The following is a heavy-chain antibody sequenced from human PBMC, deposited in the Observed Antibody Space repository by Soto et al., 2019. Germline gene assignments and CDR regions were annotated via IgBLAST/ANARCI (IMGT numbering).Heavy chain of an antibody. CDR3: ATGDRRDSSGYYLDY. D-gene: IGHD3-22*01. CDR1: VYTFTSYY. V-gene: IGHV1-46*01. Sequence: ASVTVSCKASVYTFTSYYMHWVRQAPGQGLEWMGIINPSGGSTSYAQKFQGRVTMTRDTSTSTVYMELSSLRSEDTAVYYCATGDRRDSSGYYLDYWGQGTLVTVHS. CDR2: INPSGGST. J-gene: IGHJ4*02.